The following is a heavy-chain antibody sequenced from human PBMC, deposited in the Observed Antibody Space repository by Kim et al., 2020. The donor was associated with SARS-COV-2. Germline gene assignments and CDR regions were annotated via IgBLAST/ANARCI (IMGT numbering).Heavy chain of an antibody. D-gene: IGHD3-16*01. V-gene: IGHV1-69*13. Sequence: SVKVSCKASGGTFSSYAISWVRQAPGQGLEWMGGIIPIFGTANYAQKFQGRVTITADESTSTAYMELSSLRSEDTAVYYCARGGEAREGGYFDYWGQGTLVTVSS. CDR2: IIPIFGTA. CDR1: GGTFSSYA. CDR3: ARGGEAREGGYFDY. J-gene: IGHJ4*02.